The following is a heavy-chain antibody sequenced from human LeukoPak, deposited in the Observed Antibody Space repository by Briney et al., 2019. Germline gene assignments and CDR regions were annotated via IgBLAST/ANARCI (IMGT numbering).Heavy chain of an antibody. CDR2: ISSSGSTI. J-gene: IGHJ4*02. Sequence: GGSLRLSCAASGFTFSDYYMSWIRPAPGKGLEGVSYISSSGSTIYYADSVKGRFTISRDNAKNPLYLQMNSLKAEDTAVYYCAREDIVATMNFDYWGQGTLVTVSS. V-gene: IGHV3-11*01. CDR1: GFTFSDYY. D-gene: IGHD5-12*01. CDR3: AREDIVATMNFDY.